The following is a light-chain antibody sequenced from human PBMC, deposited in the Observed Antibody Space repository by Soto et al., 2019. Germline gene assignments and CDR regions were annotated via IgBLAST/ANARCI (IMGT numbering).Light chain of an antibody. CDR2: EVS. CDR1: SSDVGGYNY. CDR3: SSYAGSNGV. V-gene: IGLV2-8*01. Sequence: QSALTQPPSASGSPGQSVTISCTGTSSDVGGYNYVSWYQQHPGKAPKLMIYEVSKRPSGAPDRFSGSKSGNTASLTVSGLQAEDEADYYCSSYAGSNGVFGTGTKVTVL. J-gene: IGLJ1*01.